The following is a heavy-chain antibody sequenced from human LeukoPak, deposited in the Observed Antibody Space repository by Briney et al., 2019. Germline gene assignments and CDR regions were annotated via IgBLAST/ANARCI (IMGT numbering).Heavy chain of an antibody. CDR1: GGTFSSYT. CDR2: IIPILGIA. Sequence: SVKVSCKASGGTFSSYTISWVRQAPGQGLEWMGRIIPILGIANYAQKFQGRVTITAEKSTNTAYMELSSLRSEDTAVYCCARDSVDTAMVTGWYFDYWGQGTLVTVSS. CDR3: ARDSVDTAMVTGWYFDY. V-gene: IGHV1-69*04. J-gene: IGHJ4*02. D-gene: IGHD5-18*01.